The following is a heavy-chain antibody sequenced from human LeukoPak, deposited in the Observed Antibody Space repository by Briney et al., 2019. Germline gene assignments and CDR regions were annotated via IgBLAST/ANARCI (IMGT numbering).Heavy chain of an antibody. Sequence: SETLSLTCTVSSGSISGYYWSWIRQPPGKGLEWIGYIHNSGTSTYNLSLKSRVTISADTSKNQFSLKLNSMTTADTAVYYCTRGAGWLIDYWGQGILVTVSS. CDR1: SGSISGYY. CDR3: TRGAGWLIDY. D-gene: IGHD3-16*01. J-gene: IGHJ4*02. CDR2: IHNSGTS. V-gene: IGHV4-59*01.